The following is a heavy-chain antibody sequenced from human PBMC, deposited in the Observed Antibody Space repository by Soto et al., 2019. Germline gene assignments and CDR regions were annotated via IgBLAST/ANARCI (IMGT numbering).Heavy chain of an antibody. CDR3: ARDCSGGSCYNDAFDI. CDR2: ISSSSSYI. Sequence: GGSLRLSCAASGFTFSSYSMNWVRQAPGKGLEWVSSISSSSSYIYYADSVKGRFTISRDNAKNSLYLQMNSLRAEDTAVYYCARDCSGGSCYNDAFDIWGQGTMVTVSS. V-gene: IGHV3-21*01. D-gene: IGHD2-15*01. J-gene: IGHJ3*02. CDR1: GFTFSSYS.